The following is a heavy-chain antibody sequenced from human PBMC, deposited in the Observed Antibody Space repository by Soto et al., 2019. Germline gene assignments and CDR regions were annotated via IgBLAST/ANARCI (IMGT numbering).Heavy chain of an antibody. CDR1: GFSFSDYY. V-gene: IGHV3-11*06. D-gene: IGHD3-10*01. Sequence: GGSLRLSCAASGFSFSDYYMSWIRQAPGKGLEWVSYISSSSTYTNYADSVKGRFTISRDNAKNSLYLQMNSLRAEDTAVYYCARGTGDSPYWGQGTLVTVSS. CDR2: ISSSSTYT. CDR3: ARGTGDSPY. J-gene: IGHJ4*02.